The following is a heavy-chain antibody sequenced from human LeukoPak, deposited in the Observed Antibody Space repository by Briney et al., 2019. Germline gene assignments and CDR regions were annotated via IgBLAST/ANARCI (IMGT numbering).Heavy chain of an antibody. V-gene: IGHV4-39*07. CDR3: ARAHVSSLYGMDV. D-gene: IGHD6-13*01. CDR2: IYDSGST. CDR1: GGSIRSSYYY. Sequence: PSETLSLTCTVSGGSIRSSYYYWGWIRQPPGKGLEWIGSIYDSGSTYYNPSLKSRVTISVDTSKNQFSLKLNSVTAADTAVYYCARAHVSSLYGMDVWGQGTTVTVSS. J-gene: IGHJ6*02.